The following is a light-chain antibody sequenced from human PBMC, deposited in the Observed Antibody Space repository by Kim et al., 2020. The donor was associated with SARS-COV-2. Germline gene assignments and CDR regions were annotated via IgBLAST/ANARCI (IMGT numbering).Light chain of an antibody. V-gene: IGKV3-11*01. J-gene: IGKJ1*01. CDR3: QQRSNWPWT. CDR2: DAF. CDR1: QSVSSS. Sequence: CSTGERVTLSFRASQSVSSSLAWFHQKRGQPPRLLVYDAFNRATGIPAKFSGSGSGTDFTLTISSLEPEDFAVYYCQQRSNWPWTFGQGTKVDIK.